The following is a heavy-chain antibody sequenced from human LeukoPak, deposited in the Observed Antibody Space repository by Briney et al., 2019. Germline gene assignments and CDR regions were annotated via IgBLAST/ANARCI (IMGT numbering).Heavy chain of an antibody. V-gene: IGHV3-23*01. CDR1: GFIFSSYG. CDR3: AKSERSPPYNWFDP. CDR2: ISGSGGST. D-gene: IGHD1-26*01. J-gene: IGHJ5*02. Sequence: GGSLRLSCAASGFIFSSYGMHWVRQAPGKGLEWVSAISGSGGSTYYADSVKGRFTISRDNSKNTLYLQMNSLRAEDTAVYYCAKSERSPPYNWFDPWGQGTLVTVSS.